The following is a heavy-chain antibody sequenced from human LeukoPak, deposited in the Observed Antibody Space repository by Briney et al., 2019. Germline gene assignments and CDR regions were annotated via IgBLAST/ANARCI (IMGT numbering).Heavy chain of an antibody. CDR1: GGSISSYY. CDR2: IYFSGST. D-gene: IGHD4-23*01. J-gene: IGHJ4*02. V-gene: IGHV4-39*01. CDR3: ARTIGGNLHFDS. Sequence: SETLSLTCTVSGGSISSYYWGWIRQPPGKGLEWIASIYFSGSTYYNPSLKSRVTISVDTSKNQFSLRLSSVTAADTAVYYCARTIGGNLHFDSWGQGTLVTVSS.